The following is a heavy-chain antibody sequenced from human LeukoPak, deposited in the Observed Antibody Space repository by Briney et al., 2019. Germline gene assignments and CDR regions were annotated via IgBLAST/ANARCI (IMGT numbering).Heavy chain of an antibody. D-gene: IGHD2/OR15-2a*01. CDR2: IGPHSTFT. J-gene: IGHJ4*02. V-gene: IGHV1-2*02. CDR1: GFTFTDHY. CDR3: VREGEGPLSKDFDY. Sequence: SMKVSCKSSGFTFTDHYIHWVRQGPGQGLEWMGYIGPHSTFTSSPQEFQGRVTMTRDASMSTAYMELTRLTSDDTAVYYCVREGEGPLSKDFDYWGQGTLVTVSS.